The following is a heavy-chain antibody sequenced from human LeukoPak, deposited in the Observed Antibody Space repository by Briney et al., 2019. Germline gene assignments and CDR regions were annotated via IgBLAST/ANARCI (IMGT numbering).Heavy chain of an antibody. CDR3: ARETPRRGETRDGYR. V-gene: IGHV3-7*01. Sequence: PGESLRLSCAASGFIFKKYWMNWVRQVPGKGLECLAYIKEDGSETYYADSVKGRFTISRDNPKNLLFLQINSLRVEDTAVYYCARETPRRGETRDGYRWGQGTVVTVSS. D-gene: IGHD5-24*01. CDR1: GFIFKKYW. CDR2: IKEDGSET. J-gene: IGHJ4*02.